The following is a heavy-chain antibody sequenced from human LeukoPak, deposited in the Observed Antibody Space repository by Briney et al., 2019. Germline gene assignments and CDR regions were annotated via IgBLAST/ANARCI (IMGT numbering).Heavy chain of an antibody. CDR1: GYTFTSYG. D-gene: IGHD4-17*01. CDR2: ISAYNGNT. CDR3: ATDFVYGAVLDAFDI. Sequence: ASVKVSCKASGYTFTSYGISWVRQAPGQGLEWMGWISAYNGNTNYAQKLQGRVTMTEDTSTDTAYMELSSLRSEDTAVYYCATDFVYGAVLDAFDIWGQGTMVTVSS. V-gene: IGHV1-18*01. J-gene: IGHJ3*02.